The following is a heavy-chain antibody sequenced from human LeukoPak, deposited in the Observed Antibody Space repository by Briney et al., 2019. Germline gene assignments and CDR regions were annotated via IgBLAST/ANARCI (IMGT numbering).Heavy chain of an antibody. V-gene: IGHV4-39*07. CDR1: GGSISSGGYY. Sequence: SETLSLTCTVSGGSISSGGYYWGWIRQPPGKGLEWIGSIYHSGSTYYNPSLKSRVTISVDTSKNQFSLKLSSVTAADTAVYYCARVRGYSYGWRGYFDYWGQGTLVTVSS. CDR3: ARVRGYSYGWRGYFDY. D-gene: IGHD5-18*01. CDR2: IYHSGST. J-gene: IGHJ4*02.